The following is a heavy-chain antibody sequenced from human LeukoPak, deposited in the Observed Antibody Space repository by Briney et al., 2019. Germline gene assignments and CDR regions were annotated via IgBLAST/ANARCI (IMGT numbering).Heavy chain of an antibody. CDR3: ARDQDPGYYYYYGMDV. J-gene: IGHJ6*02. Sequence: ASVKVSCKASGYTFTSYGIIWVRQAPGQGLEWMGWISAYNGNTNYAQKLQGRVTMTTDTSTSTAYMELRSLRSDDTAVYYCARDQDPGYYYYYGMDVWGQGTTVTVSS. V-gene: IGHV1-18*01. CDR1: GYTFTSYG. CDR2: ISAYNGNT.